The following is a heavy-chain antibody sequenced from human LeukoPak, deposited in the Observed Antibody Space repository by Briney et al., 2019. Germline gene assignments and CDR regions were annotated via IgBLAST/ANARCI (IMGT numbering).Heavy chain of an antibody. CDR2: IRQDGSVK. J-gene: IGHJ4*02. CDR1: GFTFSNYW. CDR3: ARDYVWGSDRYTDY. Sequence: GGSLRLSCAASGFTFSNYWMTWVRQAPGRGLEWVANIRQDGSVKYYVDSVKGRFTISRDNAKNSLYLQMNSLRAEDTAVYYCARDYVWGSDRYTDYWGQGTLVTV. V-gene: IGHV3-7*05. D-gene: IGHD3-16*02.